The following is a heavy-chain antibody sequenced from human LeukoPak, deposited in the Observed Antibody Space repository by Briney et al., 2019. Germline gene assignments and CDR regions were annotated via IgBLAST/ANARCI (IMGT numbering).Heavy chain of an antibody. CDR3: ARPKGSSSSPRNDNYRVDV. Sequence: GAWVKVTRKSSGGTFSSYAISWVRQPPGQGLEWVGRNIPIFGIANYAQKFQGRVTITADNSTSTAYMELSSLRSEDTAVYYCARPKGSSSSPRNDNYRVDVWGQGTTVTVSS. CDR2: NIPIFGIA. CDR1: GGTFSSYA. J-gene: IGHJ6*02. D-gene: IGHD6-13*01. V-gene: IGHV1-69*04.